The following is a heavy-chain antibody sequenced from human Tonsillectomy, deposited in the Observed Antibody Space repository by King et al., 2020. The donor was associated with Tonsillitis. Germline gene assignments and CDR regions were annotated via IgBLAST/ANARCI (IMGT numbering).Heavy chain of an antibody. V-gene: IGHV4-30-4*01. J-gene: IGHJ6*02. CDR3: ARVGYDFWSGYHRFEDV. CDR2: IYYSGST. D-gene: IGHD3-3*01. CDR1: GGSISSGDYY. Sequence: VQLQESGPGLVKPSQTLSLTCTVSGGSISSGDYYWSWIRQPPGKGLEWIGYIYYSGSTYYNPSLKSRVTISADTSKNQVSLKLSSVTAADPAVYYCARVGYDFWSGYHRFEDVWGQGTTVTVSS.